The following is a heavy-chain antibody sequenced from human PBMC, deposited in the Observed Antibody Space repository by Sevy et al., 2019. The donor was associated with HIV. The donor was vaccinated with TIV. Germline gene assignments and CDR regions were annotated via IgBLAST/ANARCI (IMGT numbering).Heavy chain of an antibody. D-gene: IGHD3-22*01. CDR3: SRLRDDSSGFHLDY. CDR1: GFTFRRYW. J-gene: IGHJ4*02. V-gene: IGHV3-7*01. Sequence: RGFLRLSCAASGFTFRRYWMTWVRQAPGKGLERVANIKQDGGEKYSVDSVKGRFTISRDNAKNSLYLQMNSLRVEDTAVYYCSRLRDDSSGFHLDYWGQGTLVCVSS. CDR2: IKQDGGEK.